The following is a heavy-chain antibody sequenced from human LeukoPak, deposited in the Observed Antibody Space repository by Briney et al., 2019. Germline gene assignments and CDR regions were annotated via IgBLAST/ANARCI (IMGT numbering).Heavy chain of an antibody. CDR2: IYYSGST. J-gene: IGHJ4*02. CDR3: ARGEYQLDY. CDR1: GGSISTYY. V-gene: IGHV4-59*01. D-gene: IGHD2-2*01. Sequence: SGALSLTCTVSGGSISTYYWSWIRQPPGKGLEWIGYIYYSGSTNYNPSLKSRVTMSVDTSKNQFSLKVSSVTAADTAVYYCARGEYQLDYWGQGTLVTVSS.